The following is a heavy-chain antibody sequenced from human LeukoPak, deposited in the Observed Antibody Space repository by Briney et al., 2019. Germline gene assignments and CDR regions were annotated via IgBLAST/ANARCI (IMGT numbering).Heavy chain of an antibody. CDR1: GYSISSGYY. V-gene: IGHV4-38-2*01. J-gene: IGHJ4*02. Sequence: SETLSLTCAVSGYSISSGYYWGWIRQPPGKGLEWIGSIYHSGSTYYNPSLKSRVTISADTSKNQFFLKLSSVTAADTAVYYCAKTRTGPYYFDYWGQGTLATVSS. CDR3: AKTRTGPYYFDY. CDR2: IYHSGST.